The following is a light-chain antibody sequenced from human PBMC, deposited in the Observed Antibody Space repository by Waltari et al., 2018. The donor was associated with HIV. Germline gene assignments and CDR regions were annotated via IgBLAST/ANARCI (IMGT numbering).Light chain of an antibody. Sequence: DIQMTQSPSSLSASVGDRVVVTCRTSQSITTYLNWYHQKPGKAPELLIYAASTLQSGVPSRFSGSGSGTEFTLTINNLQPEDFATYYCQQSHTTPWTFDQGTTVEIK. CDR2: AAS. CDR3: QQSHTTPWT. J-gene: IGKJ1*01. V-gene: IGKV1-39*01. CDR1: QSITTY.